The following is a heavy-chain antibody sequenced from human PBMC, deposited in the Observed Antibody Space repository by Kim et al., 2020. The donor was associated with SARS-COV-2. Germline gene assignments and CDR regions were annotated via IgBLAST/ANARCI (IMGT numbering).Heavy chain of an antibody. CDR1: GGSFSGYY. CDR2: INHSGST. D-gene: IGHD3-22*01. Sequence: SETLSLTCAVYGGSFSGYYWSWIRQPPGKGLEWIGEINHSGSTNYNPSLKSRVTISVDTAENQFSLKLSSVTAADTAVYYCARPTYYYGSSGYYDYYYYGLDVWGQGTTVTVSS. J-gene: IGHJ6*02. CDR3: ARPTYYYGSSGYYDYYYYGLDV. V-gene: IGHV4-34*01.